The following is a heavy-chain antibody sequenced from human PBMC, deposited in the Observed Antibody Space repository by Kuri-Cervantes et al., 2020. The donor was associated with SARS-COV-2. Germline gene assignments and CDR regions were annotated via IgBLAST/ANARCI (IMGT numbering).Heavy chain of an antibody. J-gene: IGHJ6*02. CDR1: GFTFSSYE. CDR2: ISSSGSTI. CDR3: ARDLGGPRFGGMDV. V-gene: IGHV3-48*03. Sequence: GGSLRLSCAASGFTFSSYEMNWVRQAPGKGLEWVSYISSSGSTIYYADSVKGRFTISRDNAKNSLYLQMNSLRAEDTAVYYCARDLGGPRFGGMDVWGQGTTVTVSS. D-gene: IGHD3-16*01.